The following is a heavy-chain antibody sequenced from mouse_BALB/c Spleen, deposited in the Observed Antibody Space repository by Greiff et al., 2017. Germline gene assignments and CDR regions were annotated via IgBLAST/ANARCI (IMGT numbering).Heavy chain of an antibody. Sequence: ESGPGLVKPSQSLSLTCTVTGYSITSDYAWNWIRQFPGNKLAWMGYISYSGSTSYNPSLKSRISITRDTSKNQFFLQLNSVTTEDTATYYCARGYYGSSYDWGQGTTLTVSS. D-gene: IGHD1-1*01. J-gene: IGHJ2*01. V-gene: IGHV3-2*02. CDR2: ISYSGST. CDR3: ARGYYGSSYD. CDR1: GYSITSDYA.